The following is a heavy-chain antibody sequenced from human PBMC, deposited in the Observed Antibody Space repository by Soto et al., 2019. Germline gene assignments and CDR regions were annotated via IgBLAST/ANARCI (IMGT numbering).Heavy chain of an antibody. J-gene: IGHJ5*02. CDR3: AKDLSATIVVVPAAIRGHNWFDP. D-gene: IGHD2-2*02. V-gene: IGHV3-30*18. CDR2: ISYDGSNK. Sequence: GGSLRLSCAASGFTFSSYGMHWVRQAPGKGLEWVAVISYDGSNKYYADSVKGRFTISRDNSKNTLYLQMNSPRAEDTAVYYCAKDLSATIVVVPAAIRGHNWFDPWGQGTLVTVSS. CDR1: GFTFSSYG.